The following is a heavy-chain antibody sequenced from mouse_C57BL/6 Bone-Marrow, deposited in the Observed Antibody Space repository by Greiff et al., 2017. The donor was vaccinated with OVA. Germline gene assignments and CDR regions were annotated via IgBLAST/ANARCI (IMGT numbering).Heavy chain of an antibody. CDR3: ARSYEGAWFAD. CDR1: GFTFSDYG. Sequence: EVKVVESGGGLVKPGGSLKLSCAASGFTFSDYGMHWVRQAPEKGLEWVAYISSGSSTIYYADTVKGRFTISRDNAKNTLFLQMTSLRSEDTAMYYCARSYEGAWFADWGQGTLVTVSA. D-gene: IGHD1-1*01. J-gene: IGHJ3*01. CDR2: ISSGSSTI. V-gene: IGHV5-17*01.